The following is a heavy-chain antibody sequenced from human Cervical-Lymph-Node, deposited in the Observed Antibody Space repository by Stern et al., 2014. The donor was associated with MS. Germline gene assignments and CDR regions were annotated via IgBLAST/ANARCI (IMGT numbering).Heavy chain of an antibody. Sequence: VQLVESGVEVKKPGASVKVSCKASGYTFISYGISWVRQAPGQGLEWMGWVGAYKGNTNYAQKLQGRVTMTTDTSTSTAYMDLRSLRSDDTAVYYCARVYCSNTSCRPPFDYWGQGTLVTVSS. V-gene: IGHV1-18*01. CDR2: VGAYKGNT. J-gene: IGHJ4*02. CDR1: GYTFISYG. CDR3: ARVYCSNTSCRPPFDY. D-gene: IGHD2-2*01.